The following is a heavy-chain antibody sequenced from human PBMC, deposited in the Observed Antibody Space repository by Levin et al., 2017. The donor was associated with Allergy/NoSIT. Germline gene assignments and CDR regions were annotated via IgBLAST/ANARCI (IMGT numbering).Heavy chain of an antibody. CDR2: LDPSDSYT. CDR1: GYSFTSYW. Sequence: GESLKISCKGSGYSFTSYWISWVRQMPGKGLEWMGRLDPSDSYTNYSPSFQGHVTISADKSITTAYLQWSSLKASDTAMYYCAKNSRGYRYGSYYMDVWGKGTTVTVSS. V-gene: IGHV5-10-1*01. CDR3: AKNSRGYRYGSYYMDV. D-gene: IGHD5-18*01. J-gene: IGHJ6*03.